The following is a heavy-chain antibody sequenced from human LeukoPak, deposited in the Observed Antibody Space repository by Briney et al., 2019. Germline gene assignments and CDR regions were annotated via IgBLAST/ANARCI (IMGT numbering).Heavy chain of an antibody. Sequence: SKTLSLTCTVSGGSISPYYWTWIRQSPGKALEWIGYIYYSGRTSYNPSLKSRVTMSVDTSKNQFSLKLSSVTAADTAVYYCARGADSSGYYSIFYFDYWGQGTLVTVSS. V-gene: IGHV4-59*01. CDR3: ARGADSSGYYSIFYFDY. CDR2: IYYSGRT. CDR1: GGSISPYY. D-gene: IGHD3-22*01. J-gene: IGHJ4*02.